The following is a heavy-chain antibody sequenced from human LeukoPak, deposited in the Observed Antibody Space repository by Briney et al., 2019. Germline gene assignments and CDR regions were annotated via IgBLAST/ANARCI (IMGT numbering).Heavy chain of an antibody. CDR2: INSDGSST. CDR3: ARVPYYDFWSGYSPYYGMDV. J-gene: IGHJ6*02. Sequence: PGGSLRLSCAASGFTFSSYWMHWVRQAPGKGLVWVSRINSDGSSTSYADSVKGRFTISRGNAKNTLYLQMNSLRAEDTAVYYCARVPYYDFWSGYSPYYGMDVWGQGTTVTVSS. D-gene: IGHD3-3*01. CDR1: GFTFSSYW. V-gene: IGHV3-74*01.